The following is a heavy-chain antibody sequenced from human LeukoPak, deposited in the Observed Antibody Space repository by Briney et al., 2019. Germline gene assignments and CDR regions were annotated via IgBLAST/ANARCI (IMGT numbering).Heavy chain of an antibody. V-gene: IGHV1-18*01. CDR3: ARDNFMVTPSDFDY. CDR2: ISANNGKT. CDR1: GYIFTSYG. J-gene: IGHJ4*02. Sequence: ASVKVSCKASGYIFTSYGISWVRQAPGQGLEWMGWISANNGKTNYAQNLQGRVTMTIDTSTSTAYMELRSLRSDDTAVYYCARDNFMVTPSDFDYWGRGTLVTVSS. D-gene: IGHD5-18*01.